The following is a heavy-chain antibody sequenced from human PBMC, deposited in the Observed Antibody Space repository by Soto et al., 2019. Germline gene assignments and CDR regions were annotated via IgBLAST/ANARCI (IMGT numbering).Heavy chain of an antibody. V-gene: IGHV3-23*01. CDR3: AKGSRSSYPYYLDS. Sequence: GGSLRLSCAASGFTFSSYVLTWIRQAPGKGLEWVSAISGGDSTYYADSAKGRFTISRDNTKNTLYLQMNSLRAEDTAVYYCAKGSRSSYPYYLDSWGQGTLVTVSS. D-gene: IGHD3-10*01. CDR2: ISGGDST. CDR1: GFTFSSYV. J-gene: IGHJ4*02.